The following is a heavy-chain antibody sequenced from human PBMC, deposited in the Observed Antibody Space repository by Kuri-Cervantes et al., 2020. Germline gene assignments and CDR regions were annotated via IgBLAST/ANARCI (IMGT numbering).Heavy chain of an antibody. CDR2: IRSKANSYAT. V-gene: IGHV3-73*01. Sequence: GGSLRLSCAASGFTFSGSAMHWVRQASGKGLEWVGRIRSKANSYATEYAASVKGRFTISRDDSKSIAYLQMNSLKTEDTAVYYCTRAGHSHSFIGNIVLGCWGQGTLVTVSS. J-gene: IGHJ4*02. CDR3: TRAGHSHSFIGNIVLGC. CDR1: GFTFSGSA. D-gene: IGHD2-8*01.